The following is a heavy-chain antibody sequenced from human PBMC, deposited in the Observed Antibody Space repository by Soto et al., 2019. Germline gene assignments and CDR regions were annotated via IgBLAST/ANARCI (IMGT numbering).Heavy chain of an antibody. CDR2: IDWDDDK. D-gene: IGHD6-13*01. Sequence: SGPTLVNPTQTLTLTCTFSGFSLSTSGMRVSWIRQPPGKALEWLARIDWDDDKFYSTSLKTRLTISKDTSKNQVVLTVTNMDPVDTATYYCARQVGYSKGNWFDPWGQGTLVTVSS. CDR3: ARQVGYSKGNWFDP. CDR1: GFSLSTSGMR. J-gene: IGHJ5*02. V-gene: IGHV2-70*04.